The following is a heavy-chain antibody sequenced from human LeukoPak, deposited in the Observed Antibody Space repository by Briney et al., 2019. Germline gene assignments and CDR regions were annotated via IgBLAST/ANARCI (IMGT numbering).Heavy chain of an antibody. CDR2: ISSSSSTI. CDR1: GFTFSSYS. J-gene: IGHJ6*02. D-gene: IGHD3-22*01. CDR3: AARRYYDSSLPPPPLDV. V-gene: IGHV3-48*04. Sequence: PGGSLRLSCAASGFTFSSYSMNWVRQAPGKGLEWVSYISSSSSTIYYADSVKGRFTISRDNAKNSLYLQMNSLRAEDTAVYYCAARRYYDSSLPPPPLDVWGQGTTVTVSS.